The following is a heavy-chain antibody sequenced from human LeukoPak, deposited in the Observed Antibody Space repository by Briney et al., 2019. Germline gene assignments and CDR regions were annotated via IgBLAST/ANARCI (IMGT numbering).Heavy chain of an antibody. Sequence: SETLSLTCAVYVGSFSGYYWSWIRQPPGKGLEWIGEINHSGSTNYNSSLKSRVTISVDTSKDQFSLKLSSVTAADTAVYYCARRLGYCSSTSCYEVDYWGQGTLVTVSS. CDR2: INHSGST. J-gene: IGHJ4*02. CDR3: ARRLGYCSSTSCYEVDY. V-gene: IGHV4-34*01. CDR1: VGSFSGYY. D-gene: IGHD2-2*01.